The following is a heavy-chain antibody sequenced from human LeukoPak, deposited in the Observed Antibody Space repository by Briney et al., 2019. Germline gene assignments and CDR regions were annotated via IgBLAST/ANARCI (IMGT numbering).Heavy chain of an antibody. CDR3: ARATIFGVVIMDWFDP. V-gene: IGHV1-2*02. CDR1: GYTFTGYY. CDR2: INPNSGGT. D-gene: IGHD3-3*01. Sequence: ASVKVSCKASGYTFTGYYMHWVRQAPGQGLEWMGWINPNSGGTNYAQKFQGRVTMTRDTSISTAYMELSRLRSDDTAVYYCARATIFGVVIMDWFDPWGQGILVTVSS. J-gene: IGHJ5*02.